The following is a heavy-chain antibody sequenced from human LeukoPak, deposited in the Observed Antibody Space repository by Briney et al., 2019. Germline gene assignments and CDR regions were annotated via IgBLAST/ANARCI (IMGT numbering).Heavy chain of an antibody. D-gene: IGHD6-13*01. CDR3: ARAYSSSWYSEPFDY. V-gene: IGHV4-59*08. Sequence: SETLSLTCTVSGGSISSYYWSWIRQPPGKGLEWIGYIYYSGSTNYNPSLKSRVTISVDTSKNQFSLKLSSVTAADTAVYYCARAYSSSWYSEPFDYWGQGTLVTVSS. CDR2: IYYSGST. J-gene: IGHJ4*02. CDR1: GGSISSYY.